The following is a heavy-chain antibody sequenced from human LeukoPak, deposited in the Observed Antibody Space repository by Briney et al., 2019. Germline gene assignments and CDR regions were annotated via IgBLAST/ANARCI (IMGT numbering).Heavy chain of an antibody. J-gene: IGHJ6*03. D-gene: IGHD3-10*01. V-gene: IGHV4-39*07. CDR2: IYYSGST. CDR1: GGSISSSSYY. CDR3: ARHSKGGYYYGSGSYYNRRSYYMDV. Sequence: PSETLSLTCTVSGGSISSSSYYWGWIRQPPGKGLEWIGSIYYSGSTYYNPSLKSRVTISVDTSKNQFSLKLSSVTAADTAVYYCARHSKGGYYYGSGSYYNRRSYYMDVWGKGTTVTISS.